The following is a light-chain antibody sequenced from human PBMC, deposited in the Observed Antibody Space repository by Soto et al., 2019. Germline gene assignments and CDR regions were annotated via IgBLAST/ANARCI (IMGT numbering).Light chain of an antibody. V-gene: IGKV3-15*01. CDR3: QQYNKWPLFT. Sequence: ETVLTQSPATFSVSPGERATLSCRASQSIGSNLAWYQQRPGQPPRLLIYGASTRATGVPARFSGSGSGTEFTLTINSLQSEDFALYYCQQYNKWPLFTFGPGTKVYIK. CDR1: QSIGSN. J-gene: IGKJ3*01. CDR2: GAS.